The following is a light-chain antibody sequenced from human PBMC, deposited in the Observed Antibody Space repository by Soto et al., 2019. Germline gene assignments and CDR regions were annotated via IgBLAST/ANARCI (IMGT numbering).Light chain of an antibody. CDR1: NMGSKS. CDR2: YDS. Sequence: SYELTQPPSVSVAPGKTARITCGGTNMGSKSVHWYQQKPGQAPVLVIYYDSDRPSGIPERFSGSNSGNTATLTISRVEAGDEADYYCQVWDSSSDHVVFGGGTKLTVL. CDR3: QVWDSSSDHVV. J-gene: IGLJ2*01. V-gene: IGLV3-21*04.